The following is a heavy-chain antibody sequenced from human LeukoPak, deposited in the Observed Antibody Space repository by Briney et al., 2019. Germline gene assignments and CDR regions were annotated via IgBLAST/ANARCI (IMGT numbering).Heavy chain of an antibody. CDR1: GYTFTGYY. CDR2: INPNSGGT. V-gene: IGHV1-2*02. CDR3: ARDYYDSSGPNWFDP. D-gene: IGHD3-22*01. Sequence: GASVKVSCKASGYTFTGYYMHWVRQAPGQGLEWMGWINPNSGGTNYAQKLQGRVTMTRDTSISTAYMELSRLRSDDTAVYYCARDYYDSSGPNWFDPWGQGTLVTVSS. J-gene: IGHJ5*02.